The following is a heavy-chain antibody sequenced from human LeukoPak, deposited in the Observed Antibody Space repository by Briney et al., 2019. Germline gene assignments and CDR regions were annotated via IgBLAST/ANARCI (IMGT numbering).Heavy chain of an antibody. Sequence: GGSLRLSCAASGFTFSSYWMTWVRQAPGKGLEWVANIKEDGSQKYYVDSVKGRFTISRDNAKNSLYLQMNSLRAEDTAVYYCVRVSGYFLFDYWGQGTLVTVSS. D-gene: IGHD3-22*01. CDR2: IKEDGSQK. V-gene: IGHV3-7*03. J-gene: IGHJ4*02. CDR1: GFTFSSYW. CDR3: VRVSGYFLFDY.